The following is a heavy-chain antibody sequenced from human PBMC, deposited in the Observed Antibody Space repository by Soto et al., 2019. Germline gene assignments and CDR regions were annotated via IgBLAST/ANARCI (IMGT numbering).Heavy chain of an antibody. CDR3: ARGRPVAGIDY. CDR2: IHSDGSTT. V-gene: IGHV3-74*01. J-gene: IGHJ4*02. D-gene: IGHD6-19*01. CDR1: GFTFSSHW. Sequence: EVQLVESGGGLVNPGGSLRLSCEASGFTFSSHWMHWVRQAPGKGLVWVARIHSDGSTTTYAHFVMGRFTISRANAKNTLYLQMNSMRAEDTAVYYCARGRPVAGIDYWGQGTLVTVSS.